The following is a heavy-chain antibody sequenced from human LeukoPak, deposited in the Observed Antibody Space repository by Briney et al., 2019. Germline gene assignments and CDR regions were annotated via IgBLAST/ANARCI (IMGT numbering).Heavy chain of an antibody. Sequence: SETLSLTCAVSAYSISSGYYWGWIRQPPGKGLEWIGSIYHSGSTYYNPSLKSRVTISVDTSKNQFSLKLSSVTAADTAVYYCARVGYSGYEPYDYWGQGTLVTVSS. V-gene: IGHV4-38-2*01. CDR3: ARVGYSGYEPYDY. CDR1: AYSISSGYY. CDR2: IYHSGST. D-gene: IGHD5-12*01. J-gene: IGHJ4*02.